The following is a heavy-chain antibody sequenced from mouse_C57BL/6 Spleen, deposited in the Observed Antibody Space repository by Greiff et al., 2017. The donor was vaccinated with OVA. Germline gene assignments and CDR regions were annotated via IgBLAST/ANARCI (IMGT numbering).Heavy chain of an antibody. CDR2: IDPETGGT. CDR3: TRDDGYYLDY. J-gene: IGHJ2*01. Sequence: VQRVESGAELVRPGASVTLSCKASGYTFTDYEMHWVKQTPVHGLEWIGAIDPETGGTAYNQKFKGKAILTADKSSSTAYMELRSLTSEDSAVYYCTRDDGYYLDYWGQGTTLTVSS. D-gene: IGHD2-3*01. V-gene: IGHV1-15*01. CDR1: GYTFTDYE.